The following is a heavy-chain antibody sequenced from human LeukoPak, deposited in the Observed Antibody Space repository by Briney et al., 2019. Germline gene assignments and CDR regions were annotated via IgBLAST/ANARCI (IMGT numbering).Heavy chain of an antibody. J-gene: IGHJ4*02. V-gene: IGHV1-2*02. CDR1: GYIFTGYY. CDR3: ARDRGYDFWSGYYGDY. Sequence: ASVKVSCKASGYIFTGYYMHWVRQAPGQGLEWMGWINPNSGGTNYAQKFQGRVTMTGDTSISTAYMELSRLRSDDTAVYYCARDRGYDFWSGYYGDYWGQGTLVTVSS. D-gene: IGHD3-3*01. CDR2: INPNSGGT.